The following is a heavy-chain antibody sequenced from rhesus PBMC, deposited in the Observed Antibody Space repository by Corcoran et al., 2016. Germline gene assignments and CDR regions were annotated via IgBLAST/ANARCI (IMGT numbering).Heavy chain of an antibody. Sequence: QLQLQESGPGLVKPSETLSLTCAVSGGSISSNYWSWIPQPPGKGLGWIGRISGSGWRTAYNPALTSRVTISTAPSKNQFSLKLSSVTAADTAVYYCARYSNYYGLDSWGQGVVVTVSS. CDR2: ISGSGWRT. CDR1: GGSISSNY. J-gene: IGHJ6*01. V-gene: IGHV4-173*01. CDR3: ARYSNYYGLDS. D-gene: IGHD4-23*01.